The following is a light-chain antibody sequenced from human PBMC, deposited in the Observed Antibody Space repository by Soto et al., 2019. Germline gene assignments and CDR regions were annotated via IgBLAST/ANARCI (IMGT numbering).Light chain of an antibody. Sequence: QSALTQPRSVSGSPGQSVTISCTGTSSDVGGYNYVSWYQQNPGKASKLMIYDVSKRPSGVSDRFSGSKSANTASLIISGLQAEDEADYYCCSYAGNTLVVFGGGTKLT. J-gene: IGLJ2*01. V-gene: IGLV2-11*01. CDR2: DVS. CDR3: CSYAGNTLVV. CDR1: SSDVGGYNY.